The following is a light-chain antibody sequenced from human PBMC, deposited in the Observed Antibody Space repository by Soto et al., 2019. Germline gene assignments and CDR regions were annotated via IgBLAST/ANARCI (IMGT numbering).Light chain of an antibody. J-gene: IGKJ4*01. CDR2: DES. CDR3: QHRANWPPSVT. Sequence: DIVLTQSPVTLSLSPGARATLSCRASRSVGSFLAWYQQKPGQAPRLLMHDESNRAPGIPARFSGSGSGTDFTLTILRLAPEDFAVYYCQHRANWPPSVTFGGGTRV. V-gene: IGKV3-11*01. CDR1: RSVGSF.